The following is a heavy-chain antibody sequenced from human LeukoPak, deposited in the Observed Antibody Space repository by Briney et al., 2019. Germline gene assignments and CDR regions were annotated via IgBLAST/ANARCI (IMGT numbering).Heavy chain of an antibody. CDR3: AKGGGYSNGLFDS. J-gene: IGHJ4*02. D-gene: IGHD6-19*01. CDR1: GFTFSNYG. V-gene: IGHV3-30*18. Sequence: GGSLRLSCAASGFTFSNYGMHWVRQAPGKGLEWVAVISYDGSNKYYVDSVKGRFTISRDNSKSTLYLQMNSLRAEDTAVYDCAKGGGYSNGLFDSWGQGTLVTVSS. CDR2: ISYDGSNK.